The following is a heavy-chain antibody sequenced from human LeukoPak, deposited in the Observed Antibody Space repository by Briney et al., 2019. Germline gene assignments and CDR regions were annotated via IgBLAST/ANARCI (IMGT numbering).Heavy chain of an antibody. V-gene: IGHV3-48*01. CDR2: IDPSSTTI. D-gene: IGHD1-26*01. J-gene: IGHJ4*02. Sequence: GGSLRLSCAASGFTFKSYSINWVRQAPGKVLEWVSYIDPSSTTIHYADSVKGRFTISRDNAKNSLYLQMNSLRAEDTAVYFCSRDSGTYAVGLNYFDYWGQGTLVTVSS. CDR1: GFTFKSYS. CDR3: SRDSGTYAVGLNYFDY.